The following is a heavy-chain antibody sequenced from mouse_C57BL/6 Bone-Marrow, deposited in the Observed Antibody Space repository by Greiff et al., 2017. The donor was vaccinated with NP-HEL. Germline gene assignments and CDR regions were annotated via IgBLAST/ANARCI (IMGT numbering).Heavy chain of an antibody. Sequence: EVKVEESGGGLVQPGGSMKLSCVASGFTFSNYWMNWVRQSPEKGLEWVAQIRLKSDNYATHYAESVKGRFTISRDDSKSSVYLQMNNLRAEDTGIYYCTGYYSNYYDKDYWGQGTSVTVSS. V-gene: IGHV6-3*01. CDR3: TGYYSNYYDKDY. D-gene: IGHD2-5*01. CDR2: IRLKSDNYAT. J-gene: IGHJ4*01. CDR1: GFTFSNYW.